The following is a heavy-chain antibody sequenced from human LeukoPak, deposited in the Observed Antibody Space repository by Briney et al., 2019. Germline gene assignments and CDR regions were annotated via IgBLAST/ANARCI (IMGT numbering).Heavy chain of an antibody. CDR3: ARGYYYDSSGYFFDNWFDP. J-gene: IGHJ5*02. CDR2: IYYSGST. CDR1: GGSISSYY. V-gene: IGHV4-59*01. Sequence: SETLSLTCTVSGGSISSYYWSWIRQPPGKGLEWIGYIYYSGSTNYNPSLKSRVTISVDTSKNQYSLKLSSVTAADTAVYYCARGYYYDSSGYFFDNWFDPWGQGTLVTVSS. D-gene: IGHD3-22*01.